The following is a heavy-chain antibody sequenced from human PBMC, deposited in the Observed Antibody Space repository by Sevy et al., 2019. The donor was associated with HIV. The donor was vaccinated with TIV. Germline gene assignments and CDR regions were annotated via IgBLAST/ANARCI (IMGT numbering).Heavy chain of an antibody. CDR2: IKEDGSES. CDR3: VRDWRGYFDSGSRYYYYGMDV. CDR1: GFTFSTYW. D-gene: IGHD3-10*01. Sequence: GGSLRLSCTASGFTFSTYWMSWVRQAPGKGLEWLANIKEDGSESYYVDSVKGRFTISRDNAKNSLHLQMNSLRADDTALYYCVRDWRGYFDSGSRYYYYGMDVWGQRTTVTVSS. V-gene: IGHV3-7*03. J-gene: IGHJ6*02.